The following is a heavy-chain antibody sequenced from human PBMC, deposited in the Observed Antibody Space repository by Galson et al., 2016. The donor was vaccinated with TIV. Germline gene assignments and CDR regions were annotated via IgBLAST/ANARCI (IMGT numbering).Heavy chain of an antibody. CDR3: ARRGNYLSDAFDI. V-gene: IGHV3-21*01. J-gene: IGHJ3*02. CDR2: ISSTSNYR. D-gene: IGHD1-7*01. Sequence: SLRLSCAVSGFTFSSYSMSWVRQAPGKGLEWVSSISSTSNYRYYADSVKGRFTISRDNAEDSLYMQLNSLRVEDTALYYCARRGNYLSDAFDIWGQGTMVTVSS. CDR1: GFTFSSYS.